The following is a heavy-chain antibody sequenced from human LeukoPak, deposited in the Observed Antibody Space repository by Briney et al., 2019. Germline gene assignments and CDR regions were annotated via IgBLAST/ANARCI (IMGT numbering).Heavy chain of an antibody. CDR2: INPNSGDT. D-gene: IGHD3-22*01. V-gene: IGHV1-2*02. Sequence: ASVKVSCKASGYTFTGYYIHWVRQASGQGLEWMGWINPNSGDTNYAQKFQGRVTMTRDTSISTAYMELSRLRTDDTAVYYCARRGYYYDSSGRPADAFDIWGQGTMVTVSS. CDR3: ARRGYYYDSSGRPADAFDI. J-gene: IGHJ3*02. CDR1: GYTFTGYY.